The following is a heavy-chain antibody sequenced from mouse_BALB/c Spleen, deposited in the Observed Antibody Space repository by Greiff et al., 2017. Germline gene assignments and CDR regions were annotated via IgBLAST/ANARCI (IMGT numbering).Heavy chain of an antibody. Sequence: EVKLMESGAELVKPGASVKLSCTASGFNIKDTYMHWVKQRPEQGLEWIGRIDPANGNTKYDPKFQGKATITADTSSNTAYLQLSSLTSEDTAVYYCARPVYGNYFAYWGQGTLVTVSA. CDR1: GFNIKDTY. V-gene: IGHV14-3*02. CDR3: ARPVYGNYFAY. D-gene: IGHD2-1*01. J-gene: IGHJ3*01. CDR2: IDPANGNT.